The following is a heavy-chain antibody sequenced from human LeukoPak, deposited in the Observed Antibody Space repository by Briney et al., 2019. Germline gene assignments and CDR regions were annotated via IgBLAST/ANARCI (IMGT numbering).Heavy chain of an antibody. V-gene: IGHV3-21*01. CDR1: GFTFSSYS. Sequence: GGSLRLSCAASGFTFSSYSMNWVRQAPGKGLEWVSSISSSSSYIYYADSVKGRFTISRDNAKNSLYLQMDSLRAEDTAVYYCARDGMSGSSDYWGQGTLVTVSS. D-gene: IGHD1-26*01. J-gene: IGHJ4*02. CDR3: ARDGMSGSSDY. CDR2: ISSSSSYI.